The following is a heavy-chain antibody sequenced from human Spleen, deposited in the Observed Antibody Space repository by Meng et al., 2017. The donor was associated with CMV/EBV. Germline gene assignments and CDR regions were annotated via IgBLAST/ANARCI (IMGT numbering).Heavy chain of an antibody. D-gene: IGHD6-19*01. CDR1: GSTFSCYA. Sequence: GESLKISCVVPGSTFSCYAMHWVRQAPGKGLEWMAVISYDGSGKYYGDSVKGRFTISRDNSKNTLYLQMNSLRTGDTAVYYCARSPKYSSGWYIDPWGQGTLVTVSS. CDR2: ISYDGSGK. J-gene: IGHJ5*02. CDR3: ARSPKYSSGWYIDP. V-gene: IGHV3-30-3*01.